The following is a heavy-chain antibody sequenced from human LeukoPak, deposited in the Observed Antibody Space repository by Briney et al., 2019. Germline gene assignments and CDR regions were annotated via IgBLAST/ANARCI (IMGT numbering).Heavy chain of an antibody. V-gene: IGHV3-48*01. J-gene: IGHJ4*02. CDR2: ISSSSSTI. D-gene: IGHD6-13*01. CDR3: ARETGSSPFDY. Sequence: GGSLRLSCAASGFTFSSYSMNWVRQAPGKGLEWVSYISSSSSTIYYADSVKGRFTISRDNAKNSLYLQMNSLRAEDTAVYYCARETGSSPFDYWGQGTLVTVSS. CDR1: GFTFSSYS.